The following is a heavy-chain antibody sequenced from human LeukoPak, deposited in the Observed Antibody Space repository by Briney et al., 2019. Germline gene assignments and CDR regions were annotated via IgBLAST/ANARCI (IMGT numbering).Heavy chain of an antibody. J-gene: IGHJ4*02. CDR1: GFTFSSYW. V-gene: IGHV3-7*03. D-gene: IGHD6-19*01. CDR3: AREFRWLVPAFDH. CDR2: IKQDGSEK. Sequence: GGSLRLSCAASGFTFSSYWMSWVRQAPGKGLEWVANIKQDGSEKYYVDSVKGRFTISRDNAKNSLYLQMNSLRAEDTAVSYCAREFRWLVPAFDHWGQGTLVTVSS.